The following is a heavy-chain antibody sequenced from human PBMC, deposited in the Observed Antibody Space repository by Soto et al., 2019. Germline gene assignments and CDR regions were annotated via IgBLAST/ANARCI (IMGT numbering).Heavy chain of an antibody. CDR1: GGFISRSSDY. CDR3: ATQEVGGSYVYTFDP. CDR2: IYYSGST. D-gene: IGHD1-26*01. J-gene: IGHJ5*02. Sequence: SEALPVTCDVSGGFISRSSDYWGWIRQAPGKGLEWIGSIYYSGSTYYNPSLKSRVTISVDTSKNHFSLKLSSVTAANTAVYYCATQEVGGSYVYTFDPWGQGTLVTVS. V-gene: IGHV4-39*02.